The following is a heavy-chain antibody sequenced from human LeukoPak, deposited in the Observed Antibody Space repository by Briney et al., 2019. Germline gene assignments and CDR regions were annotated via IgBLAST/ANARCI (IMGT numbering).Heavy chain of an antibody. CDR2: IQYDGSNI. D-gene: IGHD2-2*01. V-gene: IGHV3-30*02. Sequence: GGSLRLSCAASGFTFSSYGMHWVRQAPGKGLDCVAFIQYDGSNIYYSDSVKGRFTISRDNSKNTLYPQMNSLRAEDTAVYYCATHCSGTSCHRDYWGQGTLVTVSS. J-gene: IGHJ4*02. CDR1: GFTFSSYG. CDR3: ATHCSGTSCHRDY.